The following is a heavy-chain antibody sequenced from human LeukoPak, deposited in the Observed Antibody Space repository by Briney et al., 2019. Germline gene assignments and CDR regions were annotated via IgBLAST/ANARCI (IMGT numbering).Heavy chain of an antibody. V-gene: IGHV4-59*08. D-gene: IGHD1-26*01. J-gene: IGHJ5*02. CDR1: GGSMTPYY. Sequence: SETRSLTCTVSGGSMTPYYWSWPRQPPGKELEWMGYIYYSGNTDYNPSFESRVTISLDTSRNQLSLDLTSVTAADTATYFCARGPGALGWFAPWGQGTLVTVSS. CDR3: ARGPGALGWFAP. CDR2: IYYSGNT.